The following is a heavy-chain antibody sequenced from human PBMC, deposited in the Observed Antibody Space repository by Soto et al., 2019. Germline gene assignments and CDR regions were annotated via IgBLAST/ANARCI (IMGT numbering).Heavy chain of an antibody. CDR3: AKKYCSGDTCYHHFDY. CDR1: GYSFTSYW. J-gene: IGHJ4*02. V-gene: IGHV5-10-1*01. CDR2: IDPSDSYT. D-gene: IGHD2-15*01. Sequence: GESLKISCKGSGYSFTSYWISWVRQMPGKGLEWMGRIDPSDSYTNYSPSFQGHVTISADKSISTAYLQWGSLKASDTAMFYCAKKYCSGDTCYHHFDYWGQGTLVTVSS.